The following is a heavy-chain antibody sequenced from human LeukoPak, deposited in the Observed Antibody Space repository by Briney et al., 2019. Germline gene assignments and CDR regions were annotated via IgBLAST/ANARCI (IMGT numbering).Heavy chain of an antibody. J-gene: IGHJ1*01. CDR3: AGGPITAQDPGYFQH. D-gene: IGHD3-10*01. CDR2: MYLGGTT. Sequence: SGTLSLTCIVSGGSISSLNLWSWLRQPPGKGLEWIGEMYLGGTTNFNPSLKSRVTILIDKSKNQLSLQLTSVTAADTAVYYCAGGPITAQDPGYFQHWGQGTLVTVSS. CDR1: GGSISSLNL. V-gene: IGHV4-4*02.